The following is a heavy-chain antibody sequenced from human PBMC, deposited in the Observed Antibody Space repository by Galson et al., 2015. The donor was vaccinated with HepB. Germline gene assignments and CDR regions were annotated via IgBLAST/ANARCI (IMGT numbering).Heavy chain of an antibody. Sequence: SLRLSCAASGFTFSSYAMSWVRQAPGKGLEWVSAISGSGGSTYYADSVKGRFTISRDNSKNTLYLQMNSLRAEDTAVYYCAKDVCRSTSCYRGAFDIWGQGTMVTVSS. CDR1: GFTFSSYA. J-gene: IGHJ3*02. CDR3: AKDVCRSTSCYRGAFDI. CDR2: ISGSGGST. V-gene: IGHV3-23*01. D-gene: IGHD2-2*01.